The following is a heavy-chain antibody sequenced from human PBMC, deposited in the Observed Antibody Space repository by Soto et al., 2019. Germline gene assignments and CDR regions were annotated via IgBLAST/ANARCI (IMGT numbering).Heavy chain of an antibody. CDR2: ISSNGGST. CDR1: GFTFSSYA. D-gene: IGHD2-21*02. Sequence: GGSLRLSCAASGFTFSSYAMHWVRQAPGKGLEYVSAISSNGGSTYYANSVKGRFTISRDNSKNTLYLQMGSLRAEDMAVYYCARGGAGGTAIWYFDLWGRGTLVTVSS. CDR3: ARGGAGGTAIWYFDL. V-gene: IGHV3-64*01. J-gene: IGHJ2*01.